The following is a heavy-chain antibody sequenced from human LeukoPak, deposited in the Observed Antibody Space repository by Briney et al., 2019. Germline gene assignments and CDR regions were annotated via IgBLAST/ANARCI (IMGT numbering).Heavy chain of an antibody. Sequence: SETLSLTCTVSGGSISSSSYYWGWIRQPPGKGLEWIGSIYYSGSTYYNPSLKSRVTISVDTSKNQFSLKLSSVTAADTAVYYCARDWQAGMDVWGQGTTVTVSS. J-gene: IGHJ6*02. V-gene: IGHV4-39*02. CDR2: IYYSGST. CDR3: ARDWQAGMDV. CDR1: GGSISSSSYY.